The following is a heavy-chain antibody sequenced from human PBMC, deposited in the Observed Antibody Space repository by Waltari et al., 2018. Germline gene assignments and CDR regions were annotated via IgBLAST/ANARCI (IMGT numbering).Heavy chain of an antibody. CDR1: GFTFSSYS. V-gene: IGHV3-21*01. Sequence: EVQLVESGGGLVKPGGSLRLSCAASGFTFSSYSMNWVRQAPGKGLEWVSSISSSSSYIYSADSVKGRFTIARDNAKNSLYLQMNSLRAEDTAVYYCARVYSSGWYDAFDIWGQGTMVTVSS. CDR2: ISSSSSYI. D-gene: IGHD6-19*01. J-gene: IGHJ3*02. CDR3: ARVYSSGWYDAFDI.